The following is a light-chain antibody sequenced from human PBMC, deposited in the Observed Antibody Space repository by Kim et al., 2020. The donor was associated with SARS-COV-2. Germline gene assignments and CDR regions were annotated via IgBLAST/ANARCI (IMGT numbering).Light chain of an antibody. CDR3: QVWDSSSDHWV. CDR1: NIGGYS. J-gene: IGLJ3*02. Sequence: APGKTATITCGGNNIGGYSVHWYHQKPGQAPLLVIYYNSDRPSGIPERFSGSNSGNTATLTISRVEAGDEADYFCQVWDSSSDHWVFGGGTQLTVL. CDR2: YNS. V-gene: IGLV3-21*04.